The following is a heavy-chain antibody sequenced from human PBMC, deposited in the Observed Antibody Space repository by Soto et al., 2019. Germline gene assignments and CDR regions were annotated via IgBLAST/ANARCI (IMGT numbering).Heavy chain of an antibody. CDR1: GFIFNNYA. V-gene: IGHV3-23*01. Sequence: EAQLSESGGGLVQPGGSLRLSCAASGFIFNNYAMNWVRQAPGKGLEWVSGIGGGKGDEKEYADSVKGRFTISRDSSKNALCLERNSLGAEDTAFYYCAIGRLSDNGVWEAFDGWGPGAVVAVSS. D-gene: IGHD1-26*01. CDR2: IGGGKGDEK. J-gene: IGHJ3*01. CDR3: AIGRLSDNGVWEAFDG.